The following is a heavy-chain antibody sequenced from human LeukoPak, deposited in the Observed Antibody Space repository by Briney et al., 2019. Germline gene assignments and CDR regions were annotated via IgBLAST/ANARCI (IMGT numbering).Heavy chain of an antibody. Sequence: ASVKVSCKASGYAFTGHYIHWVRQAPGQGFQWMGRINPDTGGTIYAQKFQGRVTMTRDTSISTAYMELSRLISDDTALYYCARETYKATYWAVDDWGQGTLITVSS. J-gene: IGHJ4*02. CDR3: ARETYKATYWAVDD. CDR2: INPDTGGT. CDR1: GYAFTGHY. V-gene: IGHV1-2*06. D-gene: IGHD2-8*02.